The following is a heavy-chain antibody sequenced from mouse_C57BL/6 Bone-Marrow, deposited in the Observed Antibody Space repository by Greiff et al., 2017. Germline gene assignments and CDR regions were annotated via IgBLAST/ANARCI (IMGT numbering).Heavy chain of an antibody. D-gene: IGHD2-2*01. CDR1: GFSLSTFGMG. Sequence: QVTLKESGPGILQPSQTLSLTCSFSGFSLSTFGMGVGWIRQPSGKGLEWLVHTWWDDDKYYNPALKSRLTISKDTSKNQVFLKIDNVDTADTATDYCARIGATMVTPYYFDDWGQGTTLTVSS. CDR3: ARIGATMVTPYYFDD. CDR2: TWWDDDK. J-gene: IGHJ2*01. V-gene: IGHV8-8*01.